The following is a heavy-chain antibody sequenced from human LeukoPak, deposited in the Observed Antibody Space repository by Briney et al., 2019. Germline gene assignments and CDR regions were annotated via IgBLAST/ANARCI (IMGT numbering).Heavy chain of an antibody. D-gene: IGHD3-9*01. CDR1: GGSFSGYY. CDR2: INHSGST. Sequence: SETLSLTCAVYGGSFSGYYWSWIRQPPGKGLEWIGEINHSGSTNYNPSLKSRVTISVDTSKNQFSLKLSSVTAVDTAVYYCARGDYDILTAFDYWGQGTLVTVSS. CDR3: ARGDYDILTAFDY. V-gene: IGHV4-34*01. J-gene: IGHJ4*02.